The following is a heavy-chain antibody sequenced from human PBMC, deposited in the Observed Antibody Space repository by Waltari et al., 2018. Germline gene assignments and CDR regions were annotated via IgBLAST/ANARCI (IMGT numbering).Heavy chain of an antibody. CDR2: IYPGNADT. D-gene: IGHD2-15*01. CDR3: ARRGGGYCSGGSCYDY. Sequence: EVQLVQSGAEVKKPGESLKISCKGSGYSFTSYWIGWVRQMPGKGLEWMGIIYPGNADTRYSPSFQGEVTISADKSISTAYLQWSSLKASDTAMYYCARRGGGYCSGGSCYDYWGQGTLVTVSS. CDR1: GYSFTSYW. J-gene: IGHJ4*02. V-gene: IGHV5-51*01.